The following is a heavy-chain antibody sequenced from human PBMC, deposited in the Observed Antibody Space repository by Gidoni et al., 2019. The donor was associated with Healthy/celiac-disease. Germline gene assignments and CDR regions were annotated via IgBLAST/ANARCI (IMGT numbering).Heavy chain of an antibody. CDR3: ARTGNYPDY. D-gene: IGHD3-10*01. J-gene: IGHJ4*02. CDR2: INHSGST. V-gene: IGHV4-34*01. CDR1: GGPFSGYY. Sequence: QVQLQQWGAGLLKPSETLSLTCAVYGGPFSGYYWSWIRQPPGKGLEWIGEINHSGSTNYNPSRKSRVTISVDTSKNQFSLKLSSVTAADTAVYYCARTGNYPDYWGQGTLVTVSS.